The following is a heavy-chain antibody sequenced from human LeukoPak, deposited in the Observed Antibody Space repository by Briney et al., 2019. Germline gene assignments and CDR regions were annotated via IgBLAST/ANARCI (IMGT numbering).Heavy chain of an antibody. D-gene: IGHD2-2*01. CDR1: GFTFSSYG. V-gene: IGHV3-30*02. Sequence: GSLRLSCAASGFTFSSYGMHWVRQAPGKGLEWVAFIRYDGSNKYYADSVKGRLTISRDNSKNTLYLQMNSLRAEDTAVYYCAKDHQDIVAVPAAVNAFDIWGQGTMVTVSS. J-gene: IGHJ3*02. CDR2: IRYDGSNK. CDR3: AKDHQDIVAVPAAVNAFDI.